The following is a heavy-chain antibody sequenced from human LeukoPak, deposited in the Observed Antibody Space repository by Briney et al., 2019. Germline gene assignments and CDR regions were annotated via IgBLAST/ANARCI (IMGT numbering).Heavy chain of an antibody. J-gene: IGHJ4*02. V-gene: IGHV1-8*02. D-gene: IGHD3-9*01. CDR3: ARVTYYDILTGGYYFDY. Sequence: ASVKVSCKASGYTFTSYGISWVRQAPGQGLEWMGWMNPNSGNTGYAQKFQGRVTMTRNTSISTAYMELSSLRSEDTAVYYCARVTYYDILTGGYYFDYWGQGTLVTVSS. CDR2: MNPNSGNT. CDR1: GYTFTSYG.